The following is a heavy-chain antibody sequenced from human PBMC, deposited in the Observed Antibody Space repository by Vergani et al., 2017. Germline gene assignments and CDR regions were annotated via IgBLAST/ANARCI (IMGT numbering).Heavy chain of an antibody. Sequence: QVQLVQSGAAVKKPGASVTVSCKASGYTFTSYDINWVRQATGQGLEWMGWMNPNSGNTGYAQKFQGRVTITRKTSRSTGYMELSSLRSEDTAVYYCGTSWYDWFDPWGQGTLVTVSS. J-gene: IGHJ5*02. CDR3: GTSWYDWFDP. V-gene: IGHV1-8*03. CDR2: MNPNSGNT. D-gene: IGHD1-14*01. CDR1: GYTFTSYD.